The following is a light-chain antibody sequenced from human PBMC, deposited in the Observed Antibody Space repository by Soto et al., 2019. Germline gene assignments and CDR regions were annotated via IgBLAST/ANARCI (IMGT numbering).Light chain of an antibody. CDR3: QQYHLYTWT. CDR1: QDISSH. Sequence: DIQMTQSPSSLPASVGDRVTITCRASQDISSHLAWFQQKPGKAPKSLMFGASNLRSGVPSRFSGSGSGTVFTFTISSLQPDDFATYYCQQYHLYTWTFGQGTKVEI. CDR2: GAS. V-gene: IGKV1-16*01. J-gene: IGKJ1*01.